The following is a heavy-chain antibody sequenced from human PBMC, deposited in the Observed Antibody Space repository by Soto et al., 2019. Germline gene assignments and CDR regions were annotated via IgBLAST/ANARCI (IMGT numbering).Heavy chain of an antibody. V-gene: IGHV3-48*02. D-gene: IGHD4-4*01. CDR2: IGGSTDPI. Sequence: GGSVRLSCAASGFTFRTYSMNWVRQAPGKGLEWVSYIGGSTDPIRYADSVKGRFTISRDNAKDSLYLQMNSLRDEDTAVYYCARDNDHSFDYWGQGTPVTVSS. CDR1: GFTFRTYS. J-gene: IGHJ4*02. CDR3: ARDNDHSFDY.